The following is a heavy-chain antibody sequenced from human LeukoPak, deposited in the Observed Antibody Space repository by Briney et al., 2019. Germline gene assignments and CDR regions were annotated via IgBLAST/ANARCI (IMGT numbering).Heavy chain of an antibody. CDR2: ISSSGSTI. CDR3: ARVIASRPARRTYYYMDV. V-gene: IGHV3-48*03. CDR1: GFTFSSYE. D-gene: IGHD6-6*01. J-gene: IGHJ6*03. Sequence: GGSLRLSCAASGFTFSSYEMNWVRQAPGKGLEWVSYISSSGSTIYYADSVKGRFTISRDNAENSLYLQMSRLRAEDTAVYHCARVIASRPARRTYYYMDVWGKGTTVTVSS.